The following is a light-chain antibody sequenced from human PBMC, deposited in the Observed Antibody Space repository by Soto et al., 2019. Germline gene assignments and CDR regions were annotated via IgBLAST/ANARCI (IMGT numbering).Light chain of an antibody. J-gene: IGLJ1*01. V-gene: IGLV2-14*01. CDR3: SSYTSSSTLPYV. Sequence: QSVLTQPSSVSGSPGQSITIAYTGTSIDVGGYNYVSWYQQHPGKAPKLMIYDVSNRPSGVSNRFSGSKSGNTASLTISGLQAEDEADYYCSSYTSSSTLPYVFGTGTKFTVL. CDR1: SIDVGGYNY. CDR2: DVS.